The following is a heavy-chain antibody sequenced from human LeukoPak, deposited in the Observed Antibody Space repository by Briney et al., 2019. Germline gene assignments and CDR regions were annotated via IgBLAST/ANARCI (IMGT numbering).Heavy chain of an antibody. CDR1: GFSFNREW. CDR2: IRYDGGQT. Sequence: GGSLRLSCAASGFSFNREWMVWVREAPGEGREWVATIRYDGGQTMYLDSVRGRFTISRDNARSSLYLQMNSLRVEDTAVYYCARYNDIAVGDSFDVWGQGTKVTVSS. J-gene: IGHJ3*01. V-gene: IGHV3-7*01. CDR3: ARYNDIAVGDSFDV. D-gene: IGHD2-15*01.